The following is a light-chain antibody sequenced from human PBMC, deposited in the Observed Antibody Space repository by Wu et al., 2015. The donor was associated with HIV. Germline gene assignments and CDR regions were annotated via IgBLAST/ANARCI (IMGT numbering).Light chain of an antibody. CDR3: QQLNSFPLT. CDR2: DAS. Sequence: SSLSASIGDRVNITXRASQDIFTYLAWYQQTPGKAPRVLIYDASTLQSGVSSRFSGSGSGADFTLTISGLQREDFGVYFCQQLNSFPLTFGQGSRLEI. CDR1: QDIFTY. J-gene: IGKJ5*01. V-gene: IGKV1-13*02.